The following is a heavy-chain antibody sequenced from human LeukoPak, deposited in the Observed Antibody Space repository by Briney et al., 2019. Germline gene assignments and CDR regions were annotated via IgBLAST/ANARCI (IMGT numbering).Heavy chain of an antibody. CDR3: ARVPLGSSLSGHYYYGMDV. CDR2: IYYSGST. V-gene: IGHV4-59*01. J-gene: IGHJ6*02. Sequence: SETLSLTCTVSGGSISNYYWSWIRQPPGKGLDWIGYIYYSGSTNYSPSLRSRVTISVDTSKNQFSLKLSSVTAADTAVYYCARVPLGSSLSGHYYYGMDVWGQGTTVTVSS. CDR1: GGSISNYY. D-gene: IGHD1-26*01.